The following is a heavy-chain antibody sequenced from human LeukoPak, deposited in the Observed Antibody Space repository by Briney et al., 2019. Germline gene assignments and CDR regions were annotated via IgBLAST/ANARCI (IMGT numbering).Heavy chain of an antibody. J-gene: IGHJ4*02. CDR3: AKAITMIVVVRHYFDY. Sequence: PGGSLRLSCAASGFTFSSYAMYWVRQAPGKGLEWVSSISNSGGSTYYADSVKGRFTISRDNSKNTLFLQMNSLRAEDTAIYYCAKAITMIVVVRHYFDYWGQGTLVTVSS. D-gene: IGHD3-22*01. CDR1: GFTFSSYA. V-gene: IGHV3-23*01. CDR2: ISNSGGST.